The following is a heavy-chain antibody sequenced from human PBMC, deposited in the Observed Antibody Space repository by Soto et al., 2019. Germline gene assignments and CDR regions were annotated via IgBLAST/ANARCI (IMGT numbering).Heavy chain of an antibody. D-gene: IGHD4-17*01. CDR1: GFTFSSYS. V-gene: IGHV3-48*02. Sequence: EVQLVESGGGLVQPGGSLRLSCAASGFTFSSYSRNWVRQAPGKGLAWVSYISSSSSTIYYADSVKGRFTISRDNAKNALYLQMNSLRDEDTAVYYCARENYGDYLNWFDPWGQGPLVTVSS. J-gene: IGHJ5*02. CDR2: ISSSSSTI. CDR3: ARENYGDYLNWFDP.